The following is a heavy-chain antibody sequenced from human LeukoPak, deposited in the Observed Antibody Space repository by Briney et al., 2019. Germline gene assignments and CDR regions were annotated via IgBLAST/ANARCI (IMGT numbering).Heavy chain of an antibody. Sequence: ASVKVSCKASGYTFTSYYMHWVRQAPGLGLEWMGIINPSGGSTSYAQKFQGRVTMTRDTSTSTVYMELSSLRSEDTAVYYCARAVGIVATVDYWGQGTLVTVSS. CDR2: INPSGGST. J-gene: IGHJ4*02. V-gene: IGHV1-46*03. CDR3: ARAVGIVATVDY. D-gene: IGHD5-12*01. CDR1: GYTFTSYY.